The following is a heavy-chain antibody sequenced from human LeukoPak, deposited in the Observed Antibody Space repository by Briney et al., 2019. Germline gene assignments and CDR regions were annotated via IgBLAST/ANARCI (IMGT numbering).Heavy chain of an antibody. CDR1: GGSISSSNW. J-gene: IGHJ4*02. Sequence: SETLSLTCAVSGGSISSSNWWSWVRQPPGKGLEWIGEIYHSGSTYYNPSLKSRVTISVDMSKNQFSLKLSSVTAADTAVYYCARDANYDSSSYYLDYWGQGTLVTVSS. CDR2: IYHSGST. D-gene: IGHD3-22*01. CDR3: ARDANYDSSSYYLDY. V-gene: IGHV4-4*02.